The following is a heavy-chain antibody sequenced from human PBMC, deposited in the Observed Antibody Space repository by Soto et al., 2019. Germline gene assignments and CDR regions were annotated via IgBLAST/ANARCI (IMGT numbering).Heavy chain of an antibody. J-gene: IGHJ4*02. D-gene: IGHD3-22*01. Sequence: QVVLQESGPGLVKPSETLSLTCSVSGRSITSYYWSWVRQPPGKGLEWIGYIYDNGITSQSPSLKSRVTMSADTSQNQFSLKLTSVTGADTAVYYCARTYDSNGYANEFDSWGQGILVTVTS. CDR3: ARTYDSNGYANEFDS. CDR2: IYDNGIT. V-gene: IGHV4-59*12. CDR1: GRSITSYY.